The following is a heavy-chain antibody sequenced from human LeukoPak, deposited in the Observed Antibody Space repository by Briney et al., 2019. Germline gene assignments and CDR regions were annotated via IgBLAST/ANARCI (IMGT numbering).Heavy chain of an antibody. J-gene: IGHJ6*03. D-gene: IGHD3-22*01. CDR1: GFTFSSYG. V-gene: IGHV3-30*02. CDR2: IRYDGSNK. Sequence: GGSLGLSCAASGFTFSSYGMHWVRQAPGKGLEWVAFIRYDGSNKYYADSVKGRFTISRDNSKNTLYLQMNSLRAEDTAVYYCAKDSYDSSGYYYYYYMDVWGKGTTVTVSS. CDR3: AKDSYDSSGYYYYYYMDV.